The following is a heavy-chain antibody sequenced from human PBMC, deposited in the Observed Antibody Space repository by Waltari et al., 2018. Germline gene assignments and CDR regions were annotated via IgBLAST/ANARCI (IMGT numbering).Heavy chain of an antibody. J-gene: IGHJ4*02. V-gene: IGHV3-15*07. CDR2: MKRQTDGGTA. D-gene: IGHD3-3*02. Sequence: EVQLVESGGHLVKPGGSLRLSCVASGFPFSQAWMNWVRQVPGKVLEWVGRMKRQTDGGTADYGAPVKGKFTISRDDSKNTLFLQINSLTTEDTGVYYCTTDRYIRGDFWGQGTRVTVSS. CDR1: GFPFSQAW. CDR3: TTDRYIRGDF.